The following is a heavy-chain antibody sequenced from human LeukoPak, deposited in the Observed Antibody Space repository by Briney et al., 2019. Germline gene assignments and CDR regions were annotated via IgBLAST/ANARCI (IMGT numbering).Heavy chain of an antibody. D-gene: IGHD6-6*01. CDR2: INTNTGNP. CDR1: GYTLTGYY. J-gene: IGHJ4*02. V-gene: IGHV7-4-1*02. CDR3: ARVWEQLGEDY. Sequence: ASVKVSCKASGYTLTGYYMHWVRQAPGQGLEWMGWINTNTGNPTYAQGFTGRFVFSLDTSVSTAYLQISSLKAEDTAVYYCARVWEQLGEDYWGQGTLVTVSS.